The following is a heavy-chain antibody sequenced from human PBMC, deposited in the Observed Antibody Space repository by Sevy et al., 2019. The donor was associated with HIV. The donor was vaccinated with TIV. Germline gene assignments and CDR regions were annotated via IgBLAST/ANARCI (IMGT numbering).Heavy chain of an antibody. CDR1: GGSFSGYY. CDR3: ARGGVGYSSSNANWFDP. CDR2: INHSGST. D-gene: IGHD6-6*01. Sequence: SETLSLTCAVYGGSFSGYYWSWIRQPPGKGLEWIGEINHSGSTNYNPSLKSRVTISVDTSKNQFSLKLSSVTAADTAVYYCARGGVGYSSSNANWFDPWGQGTLVTVSS. V-gene: IGHV4-34*01. J-gene: IGHJ5*02.